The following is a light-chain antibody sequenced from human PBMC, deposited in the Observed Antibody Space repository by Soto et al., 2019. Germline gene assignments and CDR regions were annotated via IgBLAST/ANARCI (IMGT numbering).Light chain of an antibody. CDR2: DDN. CDR1: SSNIGGNS. J-gene: IGLJ1*01. CDR3: GSWDSSLSAYV. V-gene: IGLV1-51*01. Sequence: QSVLTQPPSVSAAPGQNVTISCSGSSSNIGGNSVSWYQQLPGTAPKLLIYDDNTRPSGIPDRFSGSKSGTSATLGITGFQTGDEADYYCGSWDSSLSAYVFGTGTKVTVL.